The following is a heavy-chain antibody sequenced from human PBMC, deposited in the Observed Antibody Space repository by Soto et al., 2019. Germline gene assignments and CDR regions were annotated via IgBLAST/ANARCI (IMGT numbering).Heavy chain of an antibody. Sequence: GGSLRLSCAASGFTFSSYSMNWVRQAPGKGLEWVSYISSSSSTIYYADSVKGRFTISRDNAKNSLYLQMNSLRAEDTAVYYCARGIYYYDSSGYQTYWGQGTLVTVSS. D-gene: IGHD3-22*01. J-gene: IGHJ4*02. CDR1: GFTFSSYS. V-gene: IGHV3-48*01. CDR2: ISSSSSTI. CDR3: ARGIYYYDSSGYQTY.